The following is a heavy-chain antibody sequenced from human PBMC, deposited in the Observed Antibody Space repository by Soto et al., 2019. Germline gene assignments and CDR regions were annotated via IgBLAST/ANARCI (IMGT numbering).Heavy chain of an antibody. CDR1: GYSFTIYW. CDR3: AGHSYSLGLDYGDYSRPGWFDP. V-gene: IGHV5-10-1*01. J-gene: IGHJ5*02. D-gene: IGHD4-17*01. CDR2: IDPSDSYT. Sequence: PGESLKISCKGSGYSFTIYWISWVRQMPGKGLEWMGRIDPSDSYTNYSPSFQGHVTISADKSISTAYLQWSSLKASDTAMYYCAGHSYSLGLDYGDYSRPGWFDPWGQGTLVTVSS.